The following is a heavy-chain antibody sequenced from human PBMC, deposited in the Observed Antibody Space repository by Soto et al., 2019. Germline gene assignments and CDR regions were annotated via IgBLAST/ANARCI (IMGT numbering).Heavy chain of an antibody. V-gene: IGHV3-33*01. CDR3: ARDDREAGTTYNWFDP. Sequence: PGGSLRLSCAASGFTFSSYGMHWVRQAPGKGLEWVAVIWYDGSNKYYADSVKGRFTISRDNSKNTLYLQMNSLRAEDTAVYYCARDDREAGTTYNWFDPWGQGTLVTVSS. CDR1: GFTFSSYG. D-gene: IGHD1-7*01. CDR2: IWYDGSNK. J-gene: IGHJ5*02.